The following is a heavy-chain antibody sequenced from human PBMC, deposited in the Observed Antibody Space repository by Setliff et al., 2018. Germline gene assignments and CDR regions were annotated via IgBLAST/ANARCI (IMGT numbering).Heavy chain of an antibody. CDR1: GFTFSRYW. Sequence: GGSLRLSCAASGFTFSRYWMSWVRQAPGKGLEWVSAISGSGGSTYYADSVKGRFTISRDNSKNTLYLQMNSLRAEDTAVYYCAKGSGRQASPFYYYMDVWGKGTTVTVSS. V-gene: IGHV3-23*01. D-gene: IGHD2-8*02. CDR3: AKGSGRQASPFYYYMDV. CDR2: ISGSGGST. J-gene: IGHJ6*03.